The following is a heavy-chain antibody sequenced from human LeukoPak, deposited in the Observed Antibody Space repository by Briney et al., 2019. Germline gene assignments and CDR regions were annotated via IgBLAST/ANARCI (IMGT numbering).Heavy chain of an antibody. V-gene: IGHV4-34*01. J-gene: IGHJ6*02. CDR2: INHSGGT. D-gene: IGHD6-19*01. Sequence: SETLSLTCAVYGGSFSGYYWSWIRQPPGKGLEWIGEINHSGGTNYNPSLKSRVTISVDTSKNQFSLKLSSVTAADTAVYYCARGKVAGYYYYGMDVWGQGTTVTVSS. CDR1: GGSFSGYY. CDR3: ARGKVAGYYYYGMDV.